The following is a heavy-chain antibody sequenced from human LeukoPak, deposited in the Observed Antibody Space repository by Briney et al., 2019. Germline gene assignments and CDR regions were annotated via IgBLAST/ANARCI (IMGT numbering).Heavy chain of an antibody. CDR2: IYYSGST. V-gene: IGHV4-38-2*02. CDR1: GYSISSGYY. D-gene: IGHD3-22*01. J-gene: IGHJ3*02. Sequence: SETLSLTCTVSGYSISSGYYWGWIRQPPGKGLEWIGSIYYSGSTYYNPSLKSRVTISIDTSKNQFSLKLSSVTAADTAMYYCARDNQWLNAFDIWGQGTMVTVSS. CDR3: ARDNQWLNAFDI.